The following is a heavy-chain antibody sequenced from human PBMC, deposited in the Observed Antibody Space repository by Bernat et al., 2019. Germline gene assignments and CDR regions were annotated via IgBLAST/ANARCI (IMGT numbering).Heavy chain of an antibody. Sequence: QVQLVESGGGVVQPGRSLRLSCAASGFTFSSYGIHWVRQAPGKGLEWVAVIWYDGSNKYYADSVKGRFTISRDNSKNTLYLQMNSLRAEDTAVYYCARDPAYRSSLLDYWGQGTLVTVSS. CDR1: GFTFSSYG. V-gene: IGHV3-33*01. J-gene: IGHJ4*02. CDR2: IWYDGSNK. D-gene: IGHD6-6*01. CDR3: ARDPAYRSSLLDY.